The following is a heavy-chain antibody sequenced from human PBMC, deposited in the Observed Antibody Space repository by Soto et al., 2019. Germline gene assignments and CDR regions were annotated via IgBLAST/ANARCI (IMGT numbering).Heavy chain of an antibody. CDR3: ARGRVGTSTCFDY. V-gene: IGHV3-21*01. CDR1: GFTFSSYT. CDR2: VSSGSSYI. D-gene: IGHD1-26*01. Sequence: SLRLSCAASGFTFSSYTMSWVRQAPGKGLEWVSSVSSGSSYIYYADSVKGRFTISRDNAKDSLFLHINSLRAEDTALYYCARGRVGTSTCFDYWGQGTLVTVSS. J-gene: IGHJ4*02.